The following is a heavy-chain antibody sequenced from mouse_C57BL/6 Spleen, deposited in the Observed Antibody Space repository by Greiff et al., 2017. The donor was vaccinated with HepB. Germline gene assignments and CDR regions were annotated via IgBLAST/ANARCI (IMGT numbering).Heavy chain of an antibody. D-gene: IGHD1-1*01. J-gene: IGHJ2*01. CDR3: ARGYYGSGDY. Sequence: QVQLKQPGAELVKPGASVKLSCKASGYTFTSYWMQWVKQRPGQGLEWIGEIDPSDSYTNYNQKFKGKATLTVDTSSSTAYMQLSSLTSEDSAVYYCARGYYGSGDYWGQGTTLTVSS. V-gene: IGHV1-50*01. CDR2: IDPSDSYT. CDR1: GYTFTSYW.